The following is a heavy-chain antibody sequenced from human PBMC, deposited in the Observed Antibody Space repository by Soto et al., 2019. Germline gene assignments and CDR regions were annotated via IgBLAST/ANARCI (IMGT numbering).Heavy chain of an antibody. CDR1: GGTFSSYT. Sequence: QVQLVQSGAEVKKPGSSVKVSCKASGGTFSSYTISWVRQAPGQGLEWMGRIIPILGIANYAQKCQGRVTSTADQSTHTDYMELSSLRSKDTAVYYCARDAQDYGDYVFDYWGQGTLVTVSS. D-gene: IGHD4-17*01. CDR2: IIPILGIA. V-gene: IGHV1-69*08. CDR3: ARDAQDYGDYVFDY. J-gene: IGHJ4*02.